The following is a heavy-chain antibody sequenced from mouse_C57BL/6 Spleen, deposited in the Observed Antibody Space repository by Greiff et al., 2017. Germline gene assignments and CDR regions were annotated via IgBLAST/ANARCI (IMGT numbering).Heavy chain of an antibody. J-gene: IGHJ2*01. V-gene: IGHV1-72*01. Sequence: VQLQQPGAELVKPGASVKLSCKASVYTFTSYWMHWVKQRPGRGLEWIGRIDPNSGGTKYNEKFKSKATLTVDQPSSTAYMQLSSLTSDDSAVYYCARSGGNYYFDYWGQGTTLTVSS. CDR2: IDPNSGGT. D-gene: IGHD2-1*01. CDR3: ARSGGNYYFDY. CDR1: VYTFTSYW.